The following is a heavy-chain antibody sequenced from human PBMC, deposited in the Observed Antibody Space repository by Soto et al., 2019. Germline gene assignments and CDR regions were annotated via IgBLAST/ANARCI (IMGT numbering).Heavy chain of an antibody. CDR1: GGSFSGYY. V-gene: IGHV4-34*01. J-gene: IGHJ6*03. CDR3: ARGRFVHSYYYGSGGYYYMDV. D-gene: IGHD3-10*01. CDR2: INHSGST. Sequence: QVQLQQWCAGLLKPSETLSLTSAVYGGSFSGYYWSWIRQPPGKGLEWIGEINHSGSTNYNPSLKSRVTISVDTSKNQFSLKLSSVTAADTAVYYCARGRFVHSYYYGSGGYYYMDVWGKGTTVTVSS.